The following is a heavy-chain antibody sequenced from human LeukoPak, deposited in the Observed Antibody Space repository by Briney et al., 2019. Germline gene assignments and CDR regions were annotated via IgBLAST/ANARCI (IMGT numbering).Heavy chain of an antibody. CDR1: GYTFTGYY. D-gene: IGHD5-12*01. V-gene: IGHV1-2*02. CDR2: INPNSGGT. J-gene: IGHJ4*02. Sequence: ASVKVSCKASGYTFTGYYMYWVRQAPGQGLEWMGWINPNSGGTNYAQKFQGRVTMTRDTSISTAYMELSRLRSDDTAVYYCARESGQVATIQFDYWGQGTLVTVSS. CDR3: ARESGQVATIQFDY.